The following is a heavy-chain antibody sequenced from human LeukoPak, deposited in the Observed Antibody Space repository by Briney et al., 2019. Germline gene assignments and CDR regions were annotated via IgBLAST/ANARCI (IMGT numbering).Heavy chain of an antibody. CDR1: GYTFTSYY. D-gene: IGHD6-13*01. V-gene: IGHV1-46*01. CDR3: ARVWIAAPVESSHDY. CDR2: INPSGGST. Sequence: ASVKVSCKASGYTFTSYYIHWVRQAPGQGLEWMGIINPSGGSTSYAQKFQGRVTMTRDTSTSTVYMELSSLRSEDTAVYYCARVWIAAPVESSHDYWGQGTLVTVSS. J-gene: IGHJ4*02.